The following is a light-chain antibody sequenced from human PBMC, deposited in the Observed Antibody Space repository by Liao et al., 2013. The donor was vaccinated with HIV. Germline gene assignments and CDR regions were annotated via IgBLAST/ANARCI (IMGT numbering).Light chain of an antibody. V-gene: IGLV3-21*04. J-gene: IGLJ3*02. CDR1: NIGSKS. Sequence: SSVLTQAPSVSVAPGKTARITCGGNNIGSKSVHWYQQKPGQAPVLVIYYNSDRPSGIPERFSGSNSGNTATLTISRVEAGDEADYYCQVWDSSSDHRGVFGGGTKLTVL. CDR3: QVWDSSSDHRGV. CDR2: YNS.